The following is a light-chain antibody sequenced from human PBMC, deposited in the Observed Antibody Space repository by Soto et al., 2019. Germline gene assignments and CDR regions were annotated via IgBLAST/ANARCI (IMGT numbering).Light chain of an antibody. V-gene: IGKV3-15*01. CDR1: QSVSSN. J-gene: IGKJ2*01. CDR2: GAS. CDR3: QHYNNWPFT. Sequence: EIVMTQSPATLSVSPGERATLSCRASQSVSSNLDWYQQKPGQAPTLLIYGASARATGIPARFSGSGSGTEFTLTISSLQSEDFAVYYCQHYNNWPFTFGQGTKLEIK.